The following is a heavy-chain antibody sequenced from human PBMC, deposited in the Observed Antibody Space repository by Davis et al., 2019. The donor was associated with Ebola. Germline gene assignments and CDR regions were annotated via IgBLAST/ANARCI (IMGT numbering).Heavy chain of an antibody. V-gene: IGHV4-30-4*02. CDR3: ARVVPAAPYYYCYMDV. CDR1: GGSISSGDYY. Sequence: PSETLSLTCTVSGGSISSGDYYWSWIRQPPGKGLEWIGYIYYSGSTYYNPSLKSRVTISVDTSKNQFSLKLSSVTAADTAVYYCARVVPAAPYYYCYMDVWGKGTTVTVSS. J-gene: IGHJ6*03. D-gene: IGHD2-2*01. CDR2: IYYSGST.